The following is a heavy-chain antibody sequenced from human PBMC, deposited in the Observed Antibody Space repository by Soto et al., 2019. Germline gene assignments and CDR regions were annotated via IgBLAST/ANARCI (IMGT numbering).Heavy chain of an antibody. V-gene: IGHV4-59*01. CDR3: ARGFSGGSCLNY. CDR2: IYYSGST. D-gene: IGHD2-15*01. CDR1: GGSISSYY. J-gene: IGHJ4*02. Sequence: SETLSLTCTVSGGSISSYYWSWIRQPPGKGLEGIGYIYYSGSTNYNRSLKSRVTISVDTSKNQFSLKLSSVTAADTAVYYCARGFSGGSCLNYWGQGTLVTVSS.